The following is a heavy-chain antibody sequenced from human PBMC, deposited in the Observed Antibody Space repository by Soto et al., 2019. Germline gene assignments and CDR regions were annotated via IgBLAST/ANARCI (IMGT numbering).Heavy chain of an antibody. CDR2: VFHSGTT. CDR1: GYSINSGYY. J-gene: IGHJ4*02. V-gene: IGHV4-38-2*02. D-gene: IGHD3-3*01. Sequence: SETLSLTCAVSGYSINSGYYWGWIRQSPGKGLEWIGSVFHSGTTYSTPSLKTRLTISVGTSKNQFSLDLNAVTAADTAVYYCVRDFGDLHDFWSGSDYWGQGIPVTVSS. CDR3: VRDFGDLHDFWSGSDY.